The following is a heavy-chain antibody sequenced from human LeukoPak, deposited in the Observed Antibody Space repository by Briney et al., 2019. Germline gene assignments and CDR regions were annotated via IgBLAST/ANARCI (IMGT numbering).Heavy chain of an antibody. Sequence: PSETLSLTCTVSGGSISSYYWSWIRQPPGKGLEWVGDIYYSGSTNYNPSLKSRVTISVDTSKNQFSLKLSSVTAADTAVYYCARHICGGDCYSVDWGQGTLVTVSS. CDR2: IYYSGST. V-gene: IGHV4-59*08. CDR3: ARHICGGDCYSVD. CDR1: GGSISSYY. D-gene: IGHD2-21*02. J-gene: IGHJ4*02.